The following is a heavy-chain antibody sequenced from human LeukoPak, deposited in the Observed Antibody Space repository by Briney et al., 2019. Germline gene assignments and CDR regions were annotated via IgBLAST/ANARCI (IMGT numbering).Heavy chain of an antibody. CDR2: IYYSGST. Sequence: SQTLSHTCTVSGGSISSGDYYWSWIRQPPGKGLEWIGYIYYSGSTYYNPSLKSRVTISVDTSKNQFSLKLSSVTAADTAVYYCARDAILSGYPLDYWGQGTLVTVSS. CDR3: ARDAILSGYPLDY. V-gene: IGHV4-30-4*01. D-gene: IGHD3-9*01. J-gene: IGHJ4*02. CDR1: GGSISSGDYY.